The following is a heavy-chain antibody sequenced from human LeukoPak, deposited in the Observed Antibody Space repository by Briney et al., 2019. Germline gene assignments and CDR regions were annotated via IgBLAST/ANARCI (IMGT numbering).Heavy chain of an antibody. V-gene: IGHV4-59*01. Sequence: SETLSLTCTVSGGSISNYYWSWIRQPPGKGLEWIGYIYYSGSTNYNPSLKSRVTISVDTSKNQFSLKLSSVAATDTAVYYCARYSSGWYYFDYWGRGTLVTVSS. CDR2: IYYSGST. CDR3: ARYSSGWYYFDY. CDR1: GGSISNYY. D-gene: IGHD6-19*01. J-gene: IGHJ4*02.